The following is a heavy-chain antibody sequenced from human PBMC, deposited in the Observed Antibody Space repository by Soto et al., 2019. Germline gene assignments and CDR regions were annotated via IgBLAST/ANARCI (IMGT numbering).Heavy chain of an antibody. D-gene: IGHD2-15*01. V-gene: IGHV1-46*01. J-gene: IGHJ5*02. CDR3: ATDPLGYCSGGSCLVNWFDP. CDR1: GYTFTSYY. CDR2: INPSGGST. Sequence: GASVKVSCKASGYTFTSYYMHWVRQAPGQGLEWMGIINPSGGSTSYAQKFQGRVTMTEDTSTDTAYMELSSLRSEDTAVYYCATDPLGYCSGGSCLVNWFDPWGQGTLVTVSS.